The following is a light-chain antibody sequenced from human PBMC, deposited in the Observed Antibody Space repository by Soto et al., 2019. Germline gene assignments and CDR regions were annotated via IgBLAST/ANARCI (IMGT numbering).Light chain of an antibody. CDR2: TSN. Sequence: QSVLTQPPSASGTPGQRVTISCSGSSSNIRGNNVNWYQQVPGTAPRLLIHTSNQRSSGVPDRFSASKSGTSASLAISGLQSEDEADYYCATWDDSLNGRVFGGGTKVTVL. CDR1: SSNIRGNN. CDR3: ATWDDSLNGRV. V-gene: IGLV1-44*01. J-gene: IGLJ3*02.